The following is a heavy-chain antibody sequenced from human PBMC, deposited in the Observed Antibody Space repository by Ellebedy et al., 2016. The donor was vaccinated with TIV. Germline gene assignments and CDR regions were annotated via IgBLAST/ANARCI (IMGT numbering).Heavy chain of an antibody. J-gene: IGHJ4*02. CDR3: ARDDYYGSGTDY. V-gene: IGHV3-30*01. CDR1: GFTFSNYP. CDR2: IAYDGNDE. D-gene: IGHD3-10*01. Sequence: PGGSLRLSCAASGFTFSNYPMHWVRQAPGKGLEWVAVIAYDGNDEYYADSVKGRFTISRDNSNNTVYLQMNSLRVEDTAVYFCARDDYYGSGTDYWGQGTLVTVSS.